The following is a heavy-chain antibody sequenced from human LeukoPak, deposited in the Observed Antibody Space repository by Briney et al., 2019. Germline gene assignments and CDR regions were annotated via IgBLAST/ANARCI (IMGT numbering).Heavy chain of an antibody. CDR1: GGTFSSYA. CDR2: IIPIFGTA. D-gene: IGHD2-2*01. V-gene: IGHV1-69*01. CDR3: ASQLSVVPAAYAFDI. Sequence: SVKVSCKASGGTFSSYAISWVRQAPGQGLEWMGGIIPIFGTANYAQKFQGRITITADESTSTAYMELSSLRSEDTAVYYCASQLSVVPAAYAFDIWGQGTMVTVSS. J-gene: IGHJ3*02.